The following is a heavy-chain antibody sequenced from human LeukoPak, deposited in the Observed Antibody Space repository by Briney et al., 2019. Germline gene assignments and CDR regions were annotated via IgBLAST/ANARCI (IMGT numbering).Heavy chain of an antibody. V-gene: IGHV3-49*04. J-gene: IGHJ4*02. D-gene: IGHD1-26*01. CDR2: IRSKAYGGTT. CDR1: GFTFGDYA. CDR3: TREREIRSGSYYMSDY. Sequence: GGSLRLSCTASGFTFGDYAMSWVRQAPGKGLEWVGFIRSKAYGGTTEYAASVKGRFTISRDDSKSIAYLQMNSLKTEDTAVYYCTREREIRSGSYYMSDYWGQGTLVTVSS.